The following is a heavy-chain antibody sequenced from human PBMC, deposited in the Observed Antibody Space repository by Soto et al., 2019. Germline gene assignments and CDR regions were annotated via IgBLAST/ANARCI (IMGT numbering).Heavy chain of an antibody. CDR3: AASLGPGLTPLAY. CDR1: GFTFTSSA. CDR2: IVVGSGNT. J-gene: IGHJ4*02. D-gene: IGHD3-16*01. Sequence: SVKVSCKASGFTFTSSAMQWVRQARGQRLEWIGWIVVGSGNTNYAQKFQERVTITRDMSTSTAYMELSSLRSEDTAVYYCAASLGPGLTPLAYWGQGTLVTVSS. V-gene: IGHV1-58*02.